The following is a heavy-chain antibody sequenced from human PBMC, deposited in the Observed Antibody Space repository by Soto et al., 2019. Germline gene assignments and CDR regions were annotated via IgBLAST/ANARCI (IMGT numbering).Heavy chain of an antibody. J-gene: IGHJ6*02. D-gene: IGHD1-20*01. V-gene: IGHV1-69*13. CDR1: GGSLSNYG. Sequence: SVKVSCKASGGSLSNYGISWVRQAPGQGLEWMGGIIPVFGTANYAQKFQGRVTITADESTNIVYMDVTSLRSEDTAVYYCAAEPLGFRYSYGMDVWGQGTTVTVSS. CDR3: AAEPLGFRYSYGMDV. CDR2: IIPVFGTA.